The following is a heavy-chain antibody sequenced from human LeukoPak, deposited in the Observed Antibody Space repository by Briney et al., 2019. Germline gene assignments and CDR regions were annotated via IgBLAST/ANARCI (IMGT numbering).Heavy chain of an antibody. J-gene: IGHJ5*02. CDR2: IYYSGST. CDR1: GGSISSYY. V-gene: IGHV4-59*01. CDR3: ASSYYYGSGSYYKGHWFDP. D-gene: IGHD3-10*01. Sequence: SETLSLTCTVSGGSISSYYWSWIRQPPGKGLEWIGYIYYSGSTNYNPSLKSRVTISVDTSKNQFSLKLSSVTAADTAVYYCASSYYYGSGSYYKGHWFDPWGQGTLVTVSS.